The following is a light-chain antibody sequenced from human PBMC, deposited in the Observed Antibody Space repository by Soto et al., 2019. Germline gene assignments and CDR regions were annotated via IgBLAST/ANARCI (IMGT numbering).Light chain of an antibody. J-gene: IGKJ5*01. CDR1: QSVSTY. CDR2: DAS. V-gene: IGKV3-11*01. Sequence: EGVLTQSPATLSFSPGERANFSCRASQSVSTYLAGHQQKPGTAPRLLIYDASNRATGIPARFSGSGSVTDFALTISSLVPEDFAVYYCQQRSRWITFGQGTRLEIK. CDR3: QQRSRWIT.